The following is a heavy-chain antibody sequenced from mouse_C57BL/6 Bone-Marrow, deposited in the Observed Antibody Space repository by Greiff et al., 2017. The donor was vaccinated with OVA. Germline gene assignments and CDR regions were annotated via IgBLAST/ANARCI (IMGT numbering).Heavy chain of an antibody. CDR1: GYSITSGYY. J-gene: IGHJ3*01. Sequence: EVQLQESGPGLVKPSQSLSLTCSVTGYSITSGYYWNWIRQFPGNKLEWMGYISYDGSNNYNPSLKNRISITRDTSKNQFFLKLNSVTTEDTATYDCARYGSGFAYWGQGTLVTVSA. V-gene: IGHV3-6*01. CDR3: ARYGSGFAY. D-gene: IGHD1-1*01. CDR2: ISYDGSN.